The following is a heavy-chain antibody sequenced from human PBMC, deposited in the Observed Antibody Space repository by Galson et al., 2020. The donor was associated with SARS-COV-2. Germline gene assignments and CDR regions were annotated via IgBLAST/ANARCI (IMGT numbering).Heavy chain of an antibody. Sequence: SPKLPCAASGINFSSYGMHLVRQAPGKGLEWVAVIWYVGSNKYYADSVKGRFTIARDNSKNTVYLQMNSLRAEDTAVYYCARDGIVGATTGLDYWGQGTLVTVSS. CDR3: ARDGIVGATTGLDY. J-gene: IGHJ4*02. CDR2: IWYVGSNK. D-gene: IGHD1-26*01. CDR1: GINFSSYG. V-gene: IGHV3-33*01.